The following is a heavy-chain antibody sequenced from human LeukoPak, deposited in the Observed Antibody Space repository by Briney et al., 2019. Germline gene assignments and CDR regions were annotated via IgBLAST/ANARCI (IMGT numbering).Heavy chain of an antibody. CDR1: GFTFSSFG. V-gene: IGHV3-33*01. J-gene: IGHJ6*02. CDR3: ARDGEPRYWGSGYYYGMDV. Sequence: GGSLRLSCAASGFTFSSFGMHWVRQAPGKGLEWVAVIWFDGSNKFYADSVKGRFTLSRDNSKNTLSLQMNSLRADDTAVYYCARDGEPRYWGSGYYYGMDVWGQGATVTVSS. D-gene: IGHD7-27*01. CDR2: IWFDGSNK.